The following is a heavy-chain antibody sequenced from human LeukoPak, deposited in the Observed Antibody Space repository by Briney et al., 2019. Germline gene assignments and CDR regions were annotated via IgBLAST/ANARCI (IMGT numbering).Heavy chain of an antibody. V-gene: IGHV5-51*01. Sequence: GEALKISFKGSGSRFTSYWIGWVRPMPGKGLEWMGIIYSGDSHTRYSPSFQGQVPISADKSISTAYLQWSSLKASDTAMYYCARSRDYGDYEVSFAFDIWGQGTMVTVSS. CDR3: ARSRDYGDYEVSFAFDI. D-gene: IGHD4-17*01. CDR2: IYSGDSHT. J-gene: IGHJ3*02. CDR1: GSRFTSYW.